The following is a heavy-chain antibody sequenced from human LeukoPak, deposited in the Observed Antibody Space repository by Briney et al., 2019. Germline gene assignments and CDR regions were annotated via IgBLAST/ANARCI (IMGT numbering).Heavy chain of an antibody. Sequence: GRSLRLSCAASGFTFSSYAMHWVSQAPGKGLEWVAVISYDGSNKYYADSVKGRFTISRDNSKNTLYLQMNSLRAEDTAVYYCARGAPYYDILTGYLDYWGQGTLVTVSS. CDR2: ISYDGSNK. CDR1: GFTFSSYA. D-gene: IGHD3-9*01. CDR3: ARGAPYYDILTGYLDY. V-gene: IGHV3-30*04. J-gene: IGHJ4*02.